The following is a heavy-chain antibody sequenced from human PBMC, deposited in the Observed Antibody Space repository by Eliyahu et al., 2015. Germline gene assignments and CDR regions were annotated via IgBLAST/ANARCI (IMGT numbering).Heavy chain of an antibody. D-gene: IGHD6-13*01. CDR3: ARHGPTSFHSSNWYFDS. Sequence: QVQLQESGPGLVKPSETLSLTCSVSGDSIDSNXVYWGWIRQPPGQGLEWLGSVYYSGSTDFNPSLKSRLTISVDPSKNQFSLKLRSVTAADTAIYYCARHGPTSFHSSNWYFDSWSRGTLVTVSS. CDR1: GDSIDSNXVY. J-gene: IGHJ4*02. CDR2: VYYSGST. V-gene: IGHV4-39*01.